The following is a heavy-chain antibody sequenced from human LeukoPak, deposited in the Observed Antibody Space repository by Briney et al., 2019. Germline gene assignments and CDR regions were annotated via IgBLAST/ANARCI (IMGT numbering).Heavy chain of an antibody. J-gene: IGHJ4*02. V-gene: IGHV3-11*01. CDR3: AKAHYDFWSGYFVY. Sequence: GGSLRLSCAASGFTFSDYYMSWIRQAPGKGLEWVSYISSSGSTTYYADSVKGRFTISRDNSKNTLYLQMNSLRAEDTAVYYCAKAHYDFWSGYFVYWGQGTLVTVSS. D-gene: IGHD3-3*01. CDR2: ISSSGSTT. CDR1: GFTFSDYY.